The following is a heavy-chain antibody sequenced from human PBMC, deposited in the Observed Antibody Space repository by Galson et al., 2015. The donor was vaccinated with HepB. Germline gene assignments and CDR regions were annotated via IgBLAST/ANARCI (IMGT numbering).Heavy chain of an antibody. CDR2: ISSSSSTI. Sequence: SLRLSCAASGFTFSSYSMNWVRQAPGKGLEWVSYISSSSSTIYYADSVKGRFTISRDNAKDSLYLQMNSLRAEDTAVYYCARDNDFPRWLQYYFDYWGQGTLVTVSS. D-gene: IGHD5-24*01. V-gene: IGHV3-48*01. J-gene: IGHJ4*02. CDR3: ARDNDFPRWLQYYFDY. CDR1: GFTFSSYS.